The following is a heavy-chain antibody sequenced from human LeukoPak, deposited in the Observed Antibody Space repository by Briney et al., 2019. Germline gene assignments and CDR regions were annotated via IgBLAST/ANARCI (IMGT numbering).Heavy chain of an antibody. CDR2: ISAYNGNT. CDR1: GYTFTSYG. CDR3: ARNLHYYDSSGYPDAFDI. V-gene: IGHV1-18*01. Sequence: ASVKVSCKASGYTFTSYGISWVRQAPGQGLEWMGWISAYNGNTNYAQKLQGRVTMTTDTSTSTAYMELRSLRSDDTAVYYCARNLHYYDSSGYPDAFDIWGQGTMVTVSS. D-gene: IGHD3-22*01. J-gene: IGHJ3*02.